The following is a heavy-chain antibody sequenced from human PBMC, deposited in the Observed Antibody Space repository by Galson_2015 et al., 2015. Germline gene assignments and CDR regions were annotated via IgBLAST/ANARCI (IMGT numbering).Heavy chain of an antibody. CDR3: AKSSGDFWSGYYTPDV. J-gene: IGHJ6*02. V-gene: IGHV3-23*01. D-gene: IGHD3-3*01. CDR1: GFTFSSYA. Sequence: SLRLSCAASGFTFSSYAMSWVRQAPGKGLEWVSAISGSGGSTYYADSVKGRFTISRDNSKNTLYLQVNSLRAEDTAVYYCAKSSGDFWSGYYTPDVWGQGTTVTVS. CDR2: ISGSGGST.